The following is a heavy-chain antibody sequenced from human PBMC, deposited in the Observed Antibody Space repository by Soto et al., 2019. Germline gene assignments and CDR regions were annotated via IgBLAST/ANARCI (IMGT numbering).Heavy chain of an antibody. CDR1: GGSISSYY. J-gene: IGHJ4*02. CDR3: ARASQLTGDLIEGSYYFDY. V-gene: IGHV4-59*01. CDR2: IYYSGST. D-gene: IGHD7-27*01. Sequence: SKTLSLTCTVSGGSISSYYWSWIRQPPGKGLEWIGYIYYSGSTNYNPSLKSRVTISVDTSKNQFSLKLSSVTAADTAVYYCARASQLTGDLIEGSYYFDYWGQGTLVTVSS.